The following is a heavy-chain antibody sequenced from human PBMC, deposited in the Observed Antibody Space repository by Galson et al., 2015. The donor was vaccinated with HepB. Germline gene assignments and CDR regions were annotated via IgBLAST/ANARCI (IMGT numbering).Heavy chain of an antibody. CDR2: ISYDGSNK. V-gene: IGHV3-30*18. CDR3: AKARFIVVVPAAIGY. CDR1: GFTFSSYG. J-gene: IGHJ4*02. D-gene: IGHD2-2*01. Sequence: SLRLSCAASGFTFSSYGMHWVRQAPGKGLEWVAVISYDGSNKYYADSVKGRFTISRDNSKNTLYLQMNSLRAEDTAVYYCAKARFIVVVPAAIGYWGQGTLVTVSS.